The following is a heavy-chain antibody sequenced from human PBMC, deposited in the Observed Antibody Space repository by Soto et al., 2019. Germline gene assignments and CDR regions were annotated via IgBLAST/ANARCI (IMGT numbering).Heavy chain of an antibody. J-gene: IGHJ6*02. CDR3: ARVNSRVTIFGIIYYYYGMDV. V-gene: IGHV4-34*01. D-gene: IGHD3-3*01. CDR2: INHSGST. Sequence: SETLSLTCAVYGGSFSGYYWSWIRQPPGKGLEWIGEINHSGSTNYNPSLKSRVTISVDTSKNQFSLKLSSVTAADTAVYYCARVNSRVTIFGIIYYYYGMDVWGQGTKVT. CDR1: GGSFSGYY.